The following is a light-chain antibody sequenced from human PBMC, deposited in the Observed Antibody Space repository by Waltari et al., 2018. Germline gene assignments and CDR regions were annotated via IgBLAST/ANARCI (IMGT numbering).Light chain of an antibody. J-gene: IGKJ2*01. Sequence: CRGSQGLRSYLAWYQQKPGKAPKVLIYGATTLQRDVPSRFSGSGYGTDFTLTINSLQPEDSATYYCQQANSFPYTFGQGTKLEIK. V-gene: IGKV1-12*01. CDR3: QQANSFPYT. CDR1: QGLRSY. CDR2: GAT.